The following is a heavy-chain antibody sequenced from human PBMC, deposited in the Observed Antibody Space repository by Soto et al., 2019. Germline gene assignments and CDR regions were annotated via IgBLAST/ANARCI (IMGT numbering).Heavy chain of an antibody. J-gene: IGHJ6*02. Sequence: PPENLSLTCTVSGGSISSYYWSWIRQPAGKGLEWSGRIYTSGSTNYNPSLKSRVTMSVDTSKNQFSLKLSSVTAAETGVYYCARDQKWLRFDRGMDVWGPGTTVTVS. CDR1: GGSISSYY. CDR2: IYTSGST. CDR3: ARDQKWLRFDRGMDV. D-gene: IGHD5-12*01. V-gene: IGHV4-4*07.